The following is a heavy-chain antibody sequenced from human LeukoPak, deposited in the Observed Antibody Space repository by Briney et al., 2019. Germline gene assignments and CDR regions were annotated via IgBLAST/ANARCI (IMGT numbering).Heavy chain of an antibody. CDR2: IYYSGST. D-gene: IGHD3-10*01. CDR1: GGSISSSSYY. V-gene: IGHV4-39*01. CDR3: ARHRRNMVRGAIYFDY. J-gene: IGHJ4*02. Sequence: KPSETLSLTCTVSGGSISSSSYYWGWIRQPPGKGLEWIGSIYYSGSTYYNPSLMSRVTISVDTSKNQFSLKLSSVTAADTAVYYCARHRRNMVRGAIYFDYWGQGTLVAVSS.